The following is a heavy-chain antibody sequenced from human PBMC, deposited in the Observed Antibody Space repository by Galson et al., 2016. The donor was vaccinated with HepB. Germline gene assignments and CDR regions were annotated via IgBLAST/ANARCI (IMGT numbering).Heavy chain of an antibody. J-gene: IGHJ4*02. CDR2: IASRGEI. CDR3: ARFLGSGSRYFDF. Sequence: ETLSLTCTVSAGSIRGYFWSWIRQPPGRGLEWIAYIASRGEINYHPSPKSRVTKSLDTSKNQFSLRLSSVTAADTADYYCARFLGSGSRYFDFCGQGTLVTVSS. D-gene: IGHD3-10*01. V-gene: IGHV4-59*01. CDR1: AGSIRGYF.